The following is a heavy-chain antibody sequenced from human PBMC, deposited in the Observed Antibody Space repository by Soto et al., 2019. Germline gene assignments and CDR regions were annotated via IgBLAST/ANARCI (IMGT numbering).Heavy chain of an antibody. CDR2: INHSGST. CDR1: GGSFSGYY. Sequence: PSETLSLTCAVYGGSFSGYYWSWIRQPPGKGLEWIGEINHSGSTNYNPSLKSRVTISVDTSKNQFSLKLSSVTAADTAVYYCAREKIRGRIAVAGNFPIRHNWFDPWGQGTLVTVSS. D-gene: IGHD6-19*01. J-gene: IGHJ5*02. V-gene: IGHV4-34*01. CDR3: AREKIRGRIAVAGNFPIRHNWFDP.